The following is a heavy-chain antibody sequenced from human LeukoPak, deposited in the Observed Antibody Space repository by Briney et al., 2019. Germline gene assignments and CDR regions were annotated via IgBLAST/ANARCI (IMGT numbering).Heavy chain of an antibody. CDR2: ISSSSSYI. CDR1: GFTFSSYS. V-gene: IGHV3-21*01. Sequence: GGSLRLSCAASGFTFSSYSMNWVRQAPGKGLEWVSSISSSSSYIYYADSVKGRFTISRDNAKNSLYLQMNSLRAEDTAVYYCARSGSYPYDAFDIWGQGTMVTVSS. J-gene: IGHJ3*02. CDR3: ARSGSYPYDAFDI. D-gene: IGHD1-26*01.